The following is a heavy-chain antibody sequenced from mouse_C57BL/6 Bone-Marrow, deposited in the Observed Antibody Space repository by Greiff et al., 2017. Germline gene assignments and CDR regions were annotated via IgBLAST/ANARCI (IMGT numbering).Heavy chain of an antibody. Sequence: VQLQQSGPGLVAPSQSLSITCTVSGFSLTSYGVDWVRQPPGKGLEWLGVIWGGGSTNYNSALMSRLSISKDNSQSQVFLKMNSLQTDDTAMYYCATLWLRRRDYAMDYWGQGTSVTVSS. V-gene: IGHV2-9*01. CDR2: IWGGGST. J-gene: IGHJ4*01. CDR3: ATLWLRRRDYAMDY. CDR1: GFSLTSYG. D-gene: IGHD2-2*01.